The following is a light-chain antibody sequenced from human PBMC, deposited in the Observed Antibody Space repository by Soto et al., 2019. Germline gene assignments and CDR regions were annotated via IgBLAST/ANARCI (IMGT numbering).Light chain of an antibody. J-gene: IGKJ1*01. CDR2: DAS. CDR3: PQDNSYGWT. V-gene: IGKV1-5*01. CDR1: QSISSG. Sequence: DIQMTQSPSTLSASVGDRVTITCRASQSISSGLAWYQQKPGQAPKLLIYDASSLESGVPSRFSGSGSGTEFPLTIRSLQPADFASYYCPQDNSYGWTFGQGTKVEIK.